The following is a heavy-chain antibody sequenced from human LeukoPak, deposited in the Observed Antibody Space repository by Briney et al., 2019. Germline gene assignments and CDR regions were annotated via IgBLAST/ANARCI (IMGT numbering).Heavy chain of an antibody. CDR1: GGSISSGSYY. D-gene: IGHD3-22*01. CDR3: ARVSSGGYFHTYYFDY. CDR2: IYTSGST. Sequence: SETLSLTCTVSGGSISSGSYYWSWIRQPAGKGLEWIGRIYTSGSTNYNPSLKSRVTISVDTSKNQFSLNLISVTAADTAIYYCARVSSGGYFHTYYFDYWGQGTLVTVSS. J-gene: IGHJ4*02. V-gene: IGHV4-61*02.